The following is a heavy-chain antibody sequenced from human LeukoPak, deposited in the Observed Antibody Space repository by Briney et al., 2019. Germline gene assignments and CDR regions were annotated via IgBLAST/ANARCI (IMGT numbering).Heavy chain of an antibody. D-gene: IGHD2-2*01. CDR3: AKAVRIVVVPAAPDY. CDR1: GFTFSSYG. Sequence: PGGSLRLSCAASGFTFSSYGMHWVRQAPGKGLEWVAFIRYDGSNKYYADSVKGRFTISRDNSKNTLYLQMNSLRAEDTAVYYCAKAVRIVVVPAAPDYWGQGTLVTVSS. J-gene: IGHJ4*02. CDR2: IRYDGSNK. V-gene: IGHV3-30*02.